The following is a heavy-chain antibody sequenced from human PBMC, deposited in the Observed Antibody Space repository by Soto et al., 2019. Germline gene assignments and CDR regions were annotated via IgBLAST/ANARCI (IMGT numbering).Heavy chain of an antibody. V-gene: IGHV3-21*01. CDR2: ISSSSSYI. Sequence: EVQLVESGGGLVQPGGSLRLSCAASGFTFSSYSMNWVRQAPGKGLEWVSSISSSSSYIYYADSVKGRFTISRDNAKNSLYMQMNSLRAEDTAVYYCARDGGSGYYSDFDYWGQGTLGTVSS. CDR1: GFTFSSYS. CDR3: ARDGGSGYYSDFDY. J-gene: IGHJ4*02. D-gene: IGHD3-22*01.